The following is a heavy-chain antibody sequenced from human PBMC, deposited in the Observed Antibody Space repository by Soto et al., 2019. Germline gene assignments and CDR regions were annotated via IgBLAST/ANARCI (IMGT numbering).Heavy chain of an antibody. CDR2: IDPSDSYI. Sequence: EVQLVQSGAEVKKPGESLRISCQGSGYNFTSSWISWVRQMPGEGLEWMGRIDPSDSYINYSPSFQGRVTISADKSISTAYLQWSSLKASDTAMYYCARRGSSSSFFYDSWGQGTLVTVSS. V-gene: IGHV5-10-1*03. CDR3: ARRGSSSSFFYDS. CDR1: GYNFTSSW. J-gene: IGHJ4*02. D-gene: IGHD6-6*01.